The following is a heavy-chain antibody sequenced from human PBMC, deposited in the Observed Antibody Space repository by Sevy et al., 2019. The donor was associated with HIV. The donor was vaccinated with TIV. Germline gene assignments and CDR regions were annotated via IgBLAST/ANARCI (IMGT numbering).Heavy chain of an antibody. V-gene: IGHV3-48*03. Sequence: GGSLRLSCTASGFPFGSYEMNWVRQAPGKGLEWVSYISNSGSAKYYSDSVRGRFTISRDNAKNSLYLQMNSLRAEDTAVYYCARVGGCSSTSCFAYWFDPWGQGTLVTVSS. J-gene: IGHJ5*02. CDR2: ISNSGSAK. D-gene: IGHD2-2*01. CDR3: ARVGGCSSTSCFAYWFDP. CDR1: GFPFGSYE.